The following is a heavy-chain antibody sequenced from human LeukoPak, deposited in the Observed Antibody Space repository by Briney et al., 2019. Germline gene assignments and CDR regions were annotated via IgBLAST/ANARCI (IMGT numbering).Heavy chain of an antibody. J-gene: IGHJ6*02. CDR1: GASISSHY. D-gene: IGHD2-21*01. Sequence: MSSETLSLTCTVSGASISSHYWSWVRQPAGKGLEWIGRIYSSGSTKYNPSLKSRATISGDTSKNQFSLKLSSVTAADTAVYYCARGIWALSRYYYGLDVWGQGTTVTVSS. CDR3: ARGIWALSRYYYGLDV. V-gene: IGHV4-4*07. CDR2: IYSSGST.